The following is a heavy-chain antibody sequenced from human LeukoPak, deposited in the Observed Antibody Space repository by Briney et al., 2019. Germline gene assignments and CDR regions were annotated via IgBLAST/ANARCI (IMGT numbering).Heavy chain of an antibody. CDR3: TTAPFMLDFYDFHY. CDR1: GFSVNKAW. Sequence: GGSLRLSCAASGFSVNKAWMSWVRQAPGKGLEWLAHIKSKTDGGTADYAAPVKGRFTISRDDSSNTLFLQMDRLKSEDTAVYYCTTAPFMLDFYDFHYWGQGTLVTVSS. J-gene: IGHJ4*02. CDR2: IKSKTDGGTA. D-gene: IGHD2/OR15-2a*01. V-gene: IGHV3-15*01.